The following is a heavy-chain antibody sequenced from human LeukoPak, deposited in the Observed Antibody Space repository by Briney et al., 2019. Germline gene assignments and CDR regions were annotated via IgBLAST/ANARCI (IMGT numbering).Heavy chain of an antibody. V-gene: IGHV4-34*01. J-gene: IGHJ3*02. Sequence: SETLSLTCAVYGGSFSGYYWSWIRQPPGKGLEWIGEINHSGSTNYNPSLKSRVTISVDTSKNQFSLKLSSVTAVDTAVYYCARVFGVAIRTPIFDAFDIWGQGTMVTVSS. CDR1: GGSFSGYY. CDR3: ARVFGVAIRTPIFDAFDI. D-gene: IGHD3-3*01. CDR2: INHSGST.